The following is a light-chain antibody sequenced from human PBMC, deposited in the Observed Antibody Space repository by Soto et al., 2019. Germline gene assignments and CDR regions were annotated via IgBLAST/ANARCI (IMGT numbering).Light chain of an antibody. Sequence: QSALTQPASVSGSPGQSITISCTGTSSDVGSYNLVSWYQQHPGKAPKLMIYEVSKRPSGVSNRFSGSKSDNTASLTISGLQAEDEADYYCCSYAGSKMVFGGGTKPPS. CDR2: EVS. CDR3: CSYAGSKMV. CDR1: SSDVGSYNL. J-gene: IGLJ2*01. V-gene: IGLV2-23*02.